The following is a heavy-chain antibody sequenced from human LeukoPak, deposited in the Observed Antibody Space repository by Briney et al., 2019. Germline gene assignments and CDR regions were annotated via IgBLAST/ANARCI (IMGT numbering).Heavy chain of an antibody. Sequence: GGSLRLSRAASGFTFSSYGMSWVRQAPGKGLEWVSAISGSGGTTYYADSVKGRFTISRDNSKNTLHLQMNSLRAEDTAAYYCAKDYIKSSGYYYTFDYWGQGTLVTVSS. J-gene: IGHJ4*02. CDR1: GFTFSSYG. D-gene: IGHD3-22*01. V-gene: IGHV3-23*01. CDR2: ISGSGGTT. CDR3: AKDYIKSSGYYYTFDY.